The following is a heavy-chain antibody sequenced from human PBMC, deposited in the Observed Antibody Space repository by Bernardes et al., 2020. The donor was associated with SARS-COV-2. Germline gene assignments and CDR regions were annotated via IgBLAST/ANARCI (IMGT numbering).Heavy chain of an antibody. V-gene: IGHV4-31*03. CDR1: GGSTSSGGYY. CDR3: ARGIQLWFNFDH. Sequence: SETLSLTCTVSGGSTSSGGYYWSWIRQHKWKGLEWIGYIYYSGSTYYTPSLKSRVTISVDTSQNQFSLKLTSVTAADTAVYYCARGIQLWFNFDHWGQGTLVTVSS. D-gene: IGHD5-18*01. J-gene: IGHJ4*02. CDR2: IYYSGST.